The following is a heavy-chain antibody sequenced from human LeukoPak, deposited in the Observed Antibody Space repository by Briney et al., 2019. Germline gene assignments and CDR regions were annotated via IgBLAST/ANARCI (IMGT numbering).Heavy chain of an antibody. D-gene: IGHD3-22*01. J-gene: IGHJ3*02. Sequence: SGTLSLTCAVYGGSFSGYYWSWIRQPPGKGLEWIGEINHSGSTNYNPSLKSRVTISVDTSKNQFSLKLSSVTAADTAVYYCARGGGYFLIDAYIWGLGTMVTVSS. CDR3: ARGGGYFLIDAYI. V-gene: IGHV4-34*01. CDR1: GGSFSGYY. CDR2: INHSGST.